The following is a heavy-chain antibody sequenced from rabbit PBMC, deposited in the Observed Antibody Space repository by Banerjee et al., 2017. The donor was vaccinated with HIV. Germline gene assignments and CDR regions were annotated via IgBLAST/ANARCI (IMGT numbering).Heavy chain of an antibody. Sequence: QSLEESGGDLVKPGASLTLTCTASGFTLSSYWIYWVPQAPGKGLEWIACIYAGSSGSTYYASWATGRFTTSKTSSTTVTLQMTSLTAADTATYFCAGDGSESSGVAFDLWGPGTLVTVS. CDR3: AGDGSESSGVAFDL. J-gene: IGHJ2*01. CDR1: GFTLSSYW. D-gene: IGHD1-1*01. V-gene: IGHV1S40*01. CDR2: IYAGSSGST.